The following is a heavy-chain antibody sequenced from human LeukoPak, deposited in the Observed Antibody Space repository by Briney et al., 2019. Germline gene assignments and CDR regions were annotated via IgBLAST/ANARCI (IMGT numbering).Heavy chain of an antibody. J-gene: IGHJ5*02. CDR3: AKDPRRMSLPSLGWFDP. V-gene: IGHV3-23*01. CDR2: ISGSGGST. Sequence: KPGGSLRLSCAASGFTFSSYAMSWVRQAPGKGLEWVSAISGSGGSTYYADSVKGRFTISRDNSKNTLYLQMNSLRAEDTAVYYCAKDPRRMSLPSLGWFDPWGQGTLVTVSS. CDR1: GFTFSSYA. D-gene: IGHD1-14*01.